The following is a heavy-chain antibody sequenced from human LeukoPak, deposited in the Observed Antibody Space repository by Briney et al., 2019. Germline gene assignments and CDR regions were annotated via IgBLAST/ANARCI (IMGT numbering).Heavy chain of an antibody. D-gene: IGHD1-1*01. Sequence: SETLSLTCAVSSGSIFNSNWWSWVRQPPGKGLEWIGQIFHSGSTSYSPSLKSRVTISVDKSKNQFSLKLTSVTAADTAVYYCARSLTKRVNEDYWGQGTLVTVSS. J-gene: IGHJ4*02. CDR2: IFHSGST. CDR1: SGSIFNSNW. V-gene: IGHV4-4*02. CDR3: ARSLTKRVNEDY.